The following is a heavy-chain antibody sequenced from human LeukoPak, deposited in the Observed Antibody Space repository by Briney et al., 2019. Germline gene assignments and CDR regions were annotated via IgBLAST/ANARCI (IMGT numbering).Heavy chain of an antibody. CDR2: ISPGGDIT. Sequence: PGGTLRLSCVGSGFTFSGHGLNWVRQAPGKGLEWVSGISPGGDITYYADSVRGRFTISRDNAKNSLYLQMNSLRAEDTAVYYCAELGITMIGGVWGKGTTVTISS. J-gene: IGHJ6*04. CDR3: AELGITMIGGV. D-gene: IGHD3-10*02. V-gene: IGHV3-23*01. CDR1: GFTFSGHG.